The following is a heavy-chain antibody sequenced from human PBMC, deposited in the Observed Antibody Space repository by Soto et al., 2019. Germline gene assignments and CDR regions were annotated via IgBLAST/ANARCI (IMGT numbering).Heavy chain of an antibody. V-gene: IGHV5-10-1*01. Sequence: LGESLKISCKGSGYSFTSYWISWVRQMPGKGLEWMGRIDPSDSYTNYSPSFQGHVTISADKSISTAYLQWSSLKASDTAMYYCARQGYCSGGSCYPSHFDPWGQGTLVTVSS. CDR2: IDPSDSYT. CDR1: GYSFTSYW. CDR3: ARQGYCSGGSCYPSHFDP. J-gene: IGHJ5*02. D-gene: IGHD2-15*01.